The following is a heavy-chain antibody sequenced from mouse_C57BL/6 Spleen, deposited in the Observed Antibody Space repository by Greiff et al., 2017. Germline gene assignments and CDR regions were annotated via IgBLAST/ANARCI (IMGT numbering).Heavy chain of an antibody. J-gene: IGHJ4*01. Sequence: DVKLVESGGGLVQPKGSLKLSCAASGFSFNTYAMNWVRQAPGKGLEWVARIRSKSNNYATYYADSVKDRFTISRDDSESMLYLQMNNLKTEDTAMYYCVRQPYDYDAMDYWGQGTSVTVSS. CDR2: IRSKSNNYAT. CDR3: VRQPYDYDAMDY. V-gene: IGHV10-1*01. CDR1: GFSFNTYA. D-gene: IGHD2-10*02.